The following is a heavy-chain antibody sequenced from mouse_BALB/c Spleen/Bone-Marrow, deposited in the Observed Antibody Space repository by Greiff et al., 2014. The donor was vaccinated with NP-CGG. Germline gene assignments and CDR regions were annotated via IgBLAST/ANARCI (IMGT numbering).Heavy chain of an antibody. Sequence: VKLQESGPELVKPGASVRISCKASGYAFSNSWMNWVKQRPGQGLEWIGRIYPGDGDTYYNGKFKGKATLTADKSSSTAYMQLISLTSVDSAVYFCARSDCYRALDYWGQGTSVTVSS. CDR3: ARSDCYRALDY. J-gene: IGHJ4*01. CDR2: IYPGDGDT. D-gene: IGHD2-3*01. CDR1: GYAFSNSW. V-gene: IGHV1-82*01.